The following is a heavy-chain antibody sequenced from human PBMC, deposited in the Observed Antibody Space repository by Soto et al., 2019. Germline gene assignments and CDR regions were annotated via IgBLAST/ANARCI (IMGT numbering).Heavy chain of an antibody. V-gene: IGHV1-3*01. Sequence: QVQLVQSGAEVKKPGASVKISCKASGYTFTNSAVSWVRQAPGQRPEWIGLINGGNGNTQYSQSFQGRVTITRDTSANTAYMELSSLRSEDTALYYCARDLPGSGPNYDHWGQGTLVAVSS. CDR1: GYTFTNSA. J-gene: IGHJ4*02. D-gene: IGHD3-10*01. CDR3: ARDLPGSGPNYDH. CDR2: INGGNGNT.